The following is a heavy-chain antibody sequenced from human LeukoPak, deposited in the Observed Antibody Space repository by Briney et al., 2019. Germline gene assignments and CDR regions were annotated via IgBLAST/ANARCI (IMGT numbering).Heavy chain of an antibody. CDR2: INSDGSST. D-gene: IGHD2-15*01. Sequence: PGGSLRLSCAASGFTFSSYWMHWVRQGTGKGLVWVSRINSDGSSTSYADSVKGRFTISRDNSKNTLYLQMNSLRAEDTAVYYCARVGYCSGGSCYGSNAYYYYYVDVWGKGTTVTVSS. V-gene: IGHV3-74*01. J-gene: IGHJ6*03. CDR1: GFTFSSYW. CDR3: ARVGYCSGGSCYGSNAYYYYYVDV.